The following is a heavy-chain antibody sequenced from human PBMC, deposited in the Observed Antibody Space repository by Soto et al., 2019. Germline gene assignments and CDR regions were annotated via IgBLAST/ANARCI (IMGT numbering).Heavy chain of an antibody. V-gene: IGHV3-21*01. CDR1: EFTFISYG. CDR3: ARDVTVVVVAARHNWFDP. D-gene: IGHD2-15*01. CDR2: ISSSSSYI. Sequence: EVQLVESGGGLVKPGGSLRLSCAASEFTFISYGRNGFPQAPGRGWGWVQPISSSSSYIYYADSVKGRFTISRDNAKNSLYLQMNSLRAEDTAVYYCARDVTVVVVAARHNWFDPWGQGTLVTVSS. J-gene: IGHJ5*02.